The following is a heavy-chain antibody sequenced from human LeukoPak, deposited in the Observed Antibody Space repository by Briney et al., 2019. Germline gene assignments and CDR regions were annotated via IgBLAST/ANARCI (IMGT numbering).Heavy chain of an antibody. V-gene: IGHV4-34*01. CDR1: GGSFSGYY. CDR2: INHSGST. J-gene: IGHJ4*02. D-gene: IGHD3-16*01. CDR3: ARDSRGGGPDFDY. Sequence: ASETLSLTCAVYGGSFSGYYWSWIRQPPGKGLEWIGEINHSGSTNYNPSLKSRVTISVDTSKNQFSLKLSSVTAADTAVYYCARDSRGGGPDFDYWGQGTLVTVSS.